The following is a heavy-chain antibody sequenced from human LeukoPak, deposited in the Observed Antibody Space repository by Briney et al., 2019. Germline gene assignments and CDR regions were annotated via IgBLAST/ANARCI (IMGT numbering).Heavy chain of an antibody. CDR1: GYTFTGYY. J-gene: IGHJ4*02. V-gene: IGHV1-2*06. Sequence: GASVKVSCKASGYTFTGYYMHWVRQAPGHGLEWMGRINPNSGGTNSEQKFQGRVTMTRDTSISTAYMELSRLRTDDTAVYYCSRWLRYYDSSGYYVDYWGQGTLVTVSS. D-gene: IGHD3-22*01. CDR3: SRWLRYYDSSGYYVDY. CDR2: INPNSGGT.